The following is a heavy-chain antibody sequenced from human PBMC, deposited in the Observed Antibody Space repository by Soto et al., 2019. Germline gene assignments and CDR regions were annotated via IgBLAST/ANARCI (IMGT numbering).Heavy chain of an antibody. J-gene: IGHJ4*02. CDR3: ARETVEVGGLVSDHPFDY. V-gene: IGHV1-69*04. D-gene: IGHD2-15*01. CDR2: IIPILGIA. Sequence: GAPMKVSCKASGGTFSRYTISWVRQAPGQGLEWMGRIIPILGIANYAQKFQGRVTITADKSTSTAYMELSSLRSEDTAVYYCARETVEVGGLVSDHPFDYWGQGTLVTVSS. CDR1: GGTFSRYT.